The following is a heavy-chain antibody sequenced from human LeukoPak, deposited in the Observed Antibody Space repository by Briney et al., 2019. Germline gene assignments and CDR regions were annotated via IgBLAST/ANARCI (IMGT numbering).Heavy chain of an antibody. Sequence: SQTLSLTCAVAGGSISSGGYSWSWLRQPRGKGLEWIGYIYHSGSTYYNPSLKSRVTRSVDRSKNQFSLKLCSVTAADTAVYYCARGGVGDAAFDIWGQGTMVTVSS. CDR2: IYHSGST. CDR1: GGSISSGGYS. J-gene: IGHJ3*02. D-gene: IGHD2-2*01. V-gene: IGHV4-30-2*01. CDR3: ARGGVGDAAFDI.